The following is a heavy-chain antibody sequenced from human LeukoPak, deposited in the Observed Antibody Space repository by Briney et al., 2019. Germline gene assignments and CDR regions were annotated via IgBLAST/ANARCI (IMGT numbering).Heavy chain of an antibody. V-gene: IGHV3-64*01. CDR2: ISSNGGST. J-gene: IGHJ4*02. D-gene: IGHD1-14*01. CDR1: GFTFSGYA. Sequence: GGPLRLSCAASGFTFSGYAMHWVRQAPGKGLESVAAISSNGGSTCYANSVKGRFTISRDNSKNTVDLQMGSLRAEDTAVYYCARDSPYMDYWGQGTLVTVSS. CDR3: ARDSPYMDY.